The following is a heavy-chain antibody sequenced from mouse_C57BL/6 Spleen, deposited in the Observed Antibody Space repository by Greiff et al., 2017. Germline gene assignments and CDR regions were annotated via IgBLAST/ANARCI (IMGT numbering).Heavy chain of an antibody. J-gene: IGHJ2*01. CDR2: IYPGGGYT. CDR1: GYTFTNYW. D-gene: IGHD3-1*01. V-gene: IGHV1-63*01. Sequence: ESGAELVRPGTSVKMSCKASGYTFTNYWIGWAKQRPGHGLEWIGDIYPGGGYTNYNEKFKGKATLTADKSSSTAYMQFSSLTSEDSAIYYCAREGAQFFYFDYWGQGTTLTVSS. CDR3: AREGAQFFYFDY.